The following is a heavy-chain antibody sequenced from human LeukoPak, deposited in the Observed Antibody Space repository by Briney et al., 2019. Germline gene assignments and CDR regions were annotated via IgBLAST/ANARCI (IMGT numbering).Heavy chain of an antibody. CDR3: ARAFPDWEDYYYMDV. J-gene: IGHJ6*03. V-gene: IGHV1-46*01. CDR1: GYTFTSYY. Sequence: GASVKVSCKASGYTFTSYYMHWVRQAPGQGLEWMGIINPSGGSTSYAQKFQGRVTMTWDTSTNTVYMELSSLRSEDTAVYYCARAFPDWEDYYYMDVWGKGTTVTISS. CDR2: INPSGGST. D-gene: IGHD1-26*01.